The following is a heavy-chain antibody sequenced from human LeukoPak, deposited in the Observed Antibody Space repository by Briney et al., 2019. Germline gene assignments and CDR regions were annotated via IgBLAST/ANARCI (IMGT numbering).Heavy chain of an antibody. D-gene: IGHD6-19*01. CDR2: ISSSGSTI. Sequence: GGSLRHSRASTVFTFLDYFMCWLRQAPGRGLERVSYISSSGSTIYYADSVKGRFTISRHNAKNTLYLQMNSLRAEDTAVYYCASERYSSGWYYFDYWGQGTLVTVSS. J-gene: IGHJ4*02. CDR1: VFTFLDYF. CDR3: ASERYSSGWYYFDY. V-gene: IGHV3-11*01.